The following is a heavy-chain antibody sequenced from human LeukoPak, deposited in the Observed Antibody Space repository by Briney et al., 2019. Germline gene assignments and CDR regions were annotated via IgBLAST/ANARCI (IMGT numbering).Heavy chain of an antibody. J-gene: IGHJ3*02. CDR1: GFPFSNYW. CDR3: ARVKYHPGAFDI. V-gene: IGHV3-7*01. Sequence: PGGSLRLSCAASGFPFSNYWMSWVRQAPGKGLEWVANIKQDGSEKYYVDSVKGRFTISRDNAKNSLYLQMNSLRAEDTAVYYCARVKYHPGAFDIWGQGTMVTVSS. CDR2: IKQDGSEK. D-gene: IGHD2-2*01.